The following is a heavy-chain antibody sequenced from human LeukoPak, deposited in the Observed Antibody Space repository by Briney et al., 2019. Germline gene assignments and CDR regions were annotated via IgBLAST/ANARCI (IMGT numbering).Heavy chain of an antibody. CDR3: ARGRYYYDSSGYYSRYYYYYMDV. J-gene: IGHJ6*03. D-gene: IGHD3-22*01. CDR2: INHSGST. Sequence: KASETLSLTCAVYGGSFSGYYWSWIRQPPGKGLEWIGEINHSGSTNYNPSLKSRVTISVDTSKNQFSLKLSSVTAADTAVYYCARGRYYYDSSGYYSRYYYYYMDVWGKGTTVTVSS. CDR1: GGSFSGYY. V-gene: IGHV4-34*01.